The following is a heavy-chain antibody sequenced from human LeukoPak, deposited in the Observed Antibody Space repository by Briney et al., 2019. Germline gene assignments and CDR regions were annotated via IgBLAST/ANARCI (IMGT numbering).Heavy chain of an antibody. CDR2: IIPILGIA. V-gene: IGHV1-69*04. CDR3: ARGGTMVRGEWAFDI. Sequence: ASVKVSCKASGGTFSSYAISWVRQAPGQGLEWMGGIIPILGIANYAQKFQGRVTITADKSTSTAYMELSSLRSDDTAVYYCARGGTMVRGEWAFDIWGQGTMVTVSS. CDR1: GGTFSSYA. J-gene: IGHJ3*02. D-gene: IGHD3-10*01.